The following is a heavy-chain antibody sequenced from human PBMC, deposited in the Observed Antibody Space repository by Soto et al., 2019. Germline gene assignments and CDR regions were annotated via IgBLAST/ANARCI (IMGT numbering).Heavy chain of an antibody. D-gene: IGHD5-12*01. CDR1: GFTFSSYG. CDR3: ARDLGGYDIWAYCCYGMDV. V-gene: IGHV3-33*01. J-gene: IGHJ6*02. Sequence: QVQLVESGGGVVQPGRSLRLSCAASGFTFSSYGMHWVRQAPGKGLEWVAVIWYDGSNKYYADSVKGRFTISRDNSKNXLXXQMNSLRAEDTAVYYCARDLGGYDIWAYCCYGMDVWGQGTTVTVSS. CDR2: IWYDGSNK.